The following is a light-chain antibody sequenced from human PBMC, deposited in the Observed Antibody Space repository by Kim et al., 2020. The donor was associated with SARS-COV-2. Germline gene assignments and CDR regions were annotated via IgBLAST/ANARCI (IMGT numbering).Light chain of an antibody. V-gene: IGKV3-15*01. Sequence: VSPGEGATLSFRASQSVDSNLAWYQQRPGQPPRLLIYGASTRAAGVPARFTGSGSGTEFTLTISSLQSEDFAVYHCQQYNKWPPFTFGQGTKLEI. CDR1: QSVDSN. CDR3: QQYNKWPPFT. CDR2: GAS. J-gene: IGKJ2*01.